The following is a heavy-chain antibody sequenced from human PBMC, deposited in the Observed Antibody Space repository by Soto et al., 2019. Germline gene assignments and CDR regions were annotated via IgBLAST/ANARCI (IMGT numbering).Heavy chain of an antibody. J-gene: IGHJ4*02. CDR2: IYYSGST. Sequence: SETLSLTCTVSGGSISSYYWSWIRQPPGKGLEWIGYIYYSGSTNYNPSLKSRVTISVDTSKNQFSLKLSSVTAADTAMYYCARLGYYDSSGYSFYWGQGTLVTVSS. CDR1: GGSISSYY. D-gene: IGHD3-22*01. V-gene: IGHV4-59*01. CDR3: ARLGYYDSSGYSFY.